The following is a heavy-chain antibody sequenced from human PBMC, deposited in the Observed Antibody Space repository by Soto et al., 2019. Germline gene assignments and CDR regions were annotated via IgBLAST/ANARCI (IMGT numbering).Heavy chain of an antibody. D-gene: IGHD3-3*01. V-gene: IGHV3-30*18. CDR2: ISYDGSNK. CDR3: AKSNDFGVAHFDY. Sequence: QVQLVESGRGVVQPGRSLRLSCAASGFTFSSYGMHWVRQAPGKGLEWVAVISYDGSNKYYADSVKGRFTISRDNSKNTLYLQMNSLRAEDTAVYYCAKSNDFGVAHFDYWGQGTLVTVSS. CDR1: GFTFSSYG. J-gene: IGHJ4*02.